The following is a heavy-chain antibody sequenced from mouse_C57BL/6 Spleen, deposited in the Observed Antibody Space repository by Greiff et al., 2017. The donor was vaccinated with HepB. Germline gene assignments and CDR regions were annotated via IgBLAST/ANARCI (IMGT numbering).Heavy chain of an antibody. CDR3: ARRREYGTGDYYAMDY. J-gene: IGHJ4*01. CDR1: GFSLSTSGMG. V-gene: IGHV8-12*01. Sequence: QVTLKESGPGILQSSQTLSLTCSFSGFSLSTSGMGVSWIRQPSGKGLEWLAHIYWDDDKRYNPSLKSRLTISKDTSRNQVFLKITSVDTADTATYYCARRREYGTGDYYAMDYWGQGTSVTVSS. D-gene: IGHD2-10*02. CDR2: IYWDDDK.